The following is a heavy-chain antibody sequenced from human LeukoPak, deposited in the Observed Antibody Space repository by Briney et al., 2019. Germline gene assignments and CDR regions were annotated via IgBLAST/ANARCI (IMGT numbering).Heavy chain of an antibody. CDR2: ISWNSGTI. J-gene: IGHJ4*02. CDR1: GFTFDDYA. V-gene: IGHV3-9*01. CDR3: ARGDRGYFDY. D-gene: IGHD1-14*01. Sequence: GGSLRLSCAASGFTFDDYAMHWVRQAPGKGLEWVSGISWNSGTIGYADSVKGRFTISRDNAKNSLSLQMNSLRAEDTAVYYCARGDRGYFDYWGQGTLVTVSS.